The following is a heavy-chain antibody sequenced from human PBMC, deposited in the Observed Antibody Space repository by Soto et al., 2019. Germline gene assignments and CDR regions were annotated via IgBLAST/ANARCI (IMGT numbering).Heavy chain of an antibody. V-gene: IGHV1-8*01. CDR1: GYSFTSLD. J-gene: IGHJ4*02. D-gene: IGHD1-26*01. Sequence: ASVKVSCKASGYSFTSLDINWVRQTAGQGLEWMGWMQPSTGRTGYAQKFQGRVTMTRDTSINTAYMELTTLTSDDTAFYYCARGVSAGVGYWGQGTLVTVSS. CDR2: MQPSTGRT. CDR3: ARGVSAGVGY.